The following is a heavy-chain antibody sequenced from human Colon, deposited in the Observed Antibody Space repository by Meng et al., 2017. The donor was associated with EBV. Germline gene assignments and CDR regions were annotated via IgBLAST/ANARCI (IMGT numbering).Heavy chain of an antibody. D-gene: IGHD1/OR15-1a*01. CDR2: KYYRSKWHN. J-gene: IGHJ4*02. Sequence: PQQAAPGLLKPSPTPPLPLAISADSVPTTGAAWNWIRQSPSRGLEWLGRKYYRSKWHNDYAVSVKGRIAINPDTSKNQFFLQLNSVTPEDTAVYYCARDYGTSRPFEYWGQGILVTVSS. CDR3: ARDYGTSRPFEY. CDR1: ADSVPTTGAA. V-gene: IGHV6-1*01.